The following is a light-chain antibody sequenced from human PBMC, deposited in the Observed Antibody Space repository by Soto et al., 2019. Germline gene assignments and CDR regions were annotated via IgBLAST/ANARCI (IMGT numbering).Light chain of an antibody. CDR3: QQLYNYPPT. J-gene: IGKJ5*01. Sequence: DIQLTQSPSFVSASALERFTITCRASQGISSYLAWYQQKPGKAPKLLIYAASALQRGVPSRFSGSGSGTDFTLTISSLQPEDFASYYCQQLYNYPPTFGGGTRLEIK. V-gene: IGKV1-9*01. CDR1: QGISSY. CDR2: AAS.